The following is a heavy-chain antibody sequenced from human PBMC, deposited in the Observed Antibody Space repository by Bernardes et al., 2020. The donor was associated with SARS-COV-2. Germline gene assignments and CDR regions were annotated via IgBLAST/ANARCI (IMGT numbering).Heavy chain of an antibody. CDR2: VYSGGST. J-gene: IGHJ4*02. V-gene: IGHV3-53*01. CDR1: GFTISTHY. CDR3: ARANADYYESSAYYDY. D-gene: IGHD3-22*01. Sequence: GGSLRLSCAVSGFTISTHYMSWVRQAPGKGLEWVSVVYSGGSTYYADSVKGRFTISRDNSKNTLYLQMNSLRVEDTAVYYCARANADYYESSAYYDYWGQGSLVTVSS.